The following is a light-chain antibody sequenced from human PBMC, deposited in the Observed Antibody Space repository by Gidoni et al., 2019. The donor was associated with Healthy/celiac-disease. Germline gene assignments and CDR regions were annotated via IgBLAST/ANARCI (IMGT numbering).Light chain of an antibody. CDR2: WAS. CDR3: QQYYSTPWT. Sequence: DIVMTQSTDSLAVSLGERATINCKSSQSVLYSSNNKNYLAWYQQKPGQPPKLLIYWASTRESGVPDRFSGSGSGTDFTLTISSLQAEDVAVYYCQQYYSTPWTFGQXTKVESK. V-gene: IGKV4-1*01. CDR1: QSVLYSSNNKNY. J-gene: IGKJ1*01.